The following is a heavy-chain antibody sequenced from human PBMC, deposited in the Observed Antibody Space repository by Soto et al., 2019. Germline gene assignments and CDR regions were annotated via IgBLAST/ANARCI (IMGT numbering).Heavy chain of an antibody. J-gene: IGHJ4*02. CDR1: GGSFSGYH. V-gene: IGHV4-34*01. D-gene: IGHD3-10*01. CDR3: ATFVGATPVTRGSRRDY. CDR2: INPSGSL. Sequence: VQLQQWGAGLLKPSETLSLTCAVYGGSFSGYHWSWFRQPPGKGLEWIGEINPSGSLTYHPSLKSRGNIQVDTSKNQFSLILRSVTAAAAAACYCATFVGATPVTRGSRRDYWGQGTRVTVSS.